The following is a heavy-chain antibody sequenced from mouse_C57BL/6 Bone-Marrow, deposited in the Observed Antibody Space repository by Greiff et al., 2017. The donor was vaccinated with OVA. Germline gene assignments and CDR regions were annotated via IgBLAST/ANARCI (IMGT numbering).Heavy chain of an antibody. CDR1: GYTFTSYW. V-gene: IGHV1-5*01. D-gene: IGHD2-3*01. J-gene: IGHJ2*01. Sequence: VQLQQSGTVLARPGASVKMSCKTSGYTFTSYWMHWVQQRPGQGLEWIGAIYPGNSDTSYNQKFKGKANLTAVTSASTAYMELSSLTNEDSAVYYCTRSIYEGFDYWGQGTTLTVSS. CDR2: IYPGNSDT. CDR3: TRSIYEGFDY.